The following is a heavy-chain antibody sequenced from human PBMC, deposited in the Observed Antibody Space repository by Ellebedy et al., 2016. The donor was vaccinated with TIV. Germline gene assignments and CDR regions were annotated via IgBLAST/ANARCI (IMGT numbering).Heavy chain of an antibody. CDR2: IYYSGST. Sequence: GSLRLXXTVSGGSISSSSNYWGWIRQPPGKGLEWIGSIYYSGSTYYNPSLKSRVTISVDTSKNQFSLMLSSVTAADTAVYYCARAPLGYYYYYYMDVWGKGTTVTVSS. CDR3: ARAPLGYYYYYYMDV. J-gene: IGHJ6*03. V-gene: IGHV4-39*07. CDR1: GGSISSSSNY.